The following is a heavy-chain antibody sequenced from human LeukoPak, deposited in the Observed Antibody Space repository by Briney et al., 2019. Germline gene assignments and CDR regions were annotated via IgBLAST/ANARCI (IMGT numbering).Heavy chain of an antibody. CDR1: GLTISDAW. CDR2: IKSKSAGGTT. V-gene: IGHV3-15*01. CDR3: VTPPD. Sequence: SGGSLRLSCEASGLTISDAWMSWVRQAPGKGLEWVGRIKSKSAGGTTDHAAPVKGRFTISRDDSKNTLYLQMNSLTIEDTAVYYCVTPPDWGQGTLVTVSS. J-gene: IGHJ4*02. D-gene: IGHD5-18*01.